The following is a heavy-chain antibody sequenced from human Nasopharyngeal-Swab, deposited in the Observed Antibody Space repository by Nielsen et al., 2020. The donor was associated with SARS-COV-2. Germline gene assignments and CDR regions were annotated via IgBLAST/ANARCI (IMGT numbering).Heavy chain of an antibody. V-gene: IGHV3-30*19. Sequence: GGSLRLSCAASGFTFSSYGMHWVRQSPGKGLEWVAVILYDGSNKYYADPVKGRFTISRENSKNSLYLQMNSLGAEDTAVYYCASDTGRGTAPWGQGTLVTVSS. CDR2: ILYDGSNK. CDR1: GFTFSSYG. J-gene: IGHJ5*02. D-gene: IGHD1-14*01. CDR3: ASDTGRGTAP.